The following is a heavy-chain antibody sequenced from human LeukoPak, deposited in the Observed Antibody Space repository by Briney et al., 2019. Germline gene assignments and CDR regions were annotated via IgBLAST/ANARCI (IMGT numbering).Heavy chain of an antibody. D-gene: IGHD2/OR15-2a*01. CDR1: GGSISSGSYY. J-gene: IGHJ5*02. CDR2: IYASGST. Sequence: SETLSLTCTVSGGSISSGSYYWSWIRQPAGKGLEWIGRIYASGSTSFNPSLKSRVTISVDTSKNQFSLKLSSVTAADTAVYYCARCKRFAHLDPWGQGTLVTVSS. V-gene: IGHV4-61*02. CDR3: ARCKRFAHLDP.